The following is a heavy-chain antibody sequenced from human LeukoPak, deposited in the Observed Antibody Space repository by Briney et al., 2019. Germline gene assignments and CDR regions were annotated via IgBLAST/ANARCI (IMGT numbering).Heavy chain of an antibody. CDR2: IYYSGST. CDR3: ARIHGGYSYGYPAFDI. CDR1: GGSISSYY. J-gene: IGHJ3*02. D-gene: IGHD5-18*01. V-gene: IGHV4-59*01. Sequence: PSETLSLTCTVSGGSISSYYWSWIRQPPGKGLEWIGYIYYSGSTNYNPSLKSRVTISVDTSKNQFSLKLSSVTAADTAVYYCARIHGGYSYGYPAFDIWGQGTMVTVSS.